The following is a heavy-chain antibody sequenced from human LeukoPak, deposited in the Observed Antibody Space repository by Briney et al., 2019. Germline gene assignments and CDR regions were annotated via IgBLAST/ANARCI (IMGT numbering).Heavy chain of an antibody. CDR1: GFTFSDHY. CDR3: AREFYGGQYFDY. Sequence: GGSLRLSCAASGFTFSDHYMDWVRQAPGKGLEWVGRIRNKANSHTTEYAASVKDRFTISRDDSKNSLYLQMNSLKTEDTAVYYCAREFYGGQYFDYWGQGTLVTVSS. CDR2: IRNKANSHTT. V-gene: IGHV3-72*01. J-gene: IGHJ4*02. D-gene: IGHD4-17*01.